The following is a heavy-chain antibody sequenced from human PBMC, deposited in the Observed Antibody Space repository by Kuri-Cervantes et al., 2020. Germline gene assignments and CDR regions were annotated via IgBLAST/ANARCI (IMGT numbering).Heavy chain of an antibody. Sequence: GESLKISCAASGFTFSDYSMNWVRQAPGKGLECLSSISSSSSYIYYADSVKGRFTISRDNAKNSLYLQMNSLRAEDTAVYYCARDSKVIAVATEFDYWGQGTLVTVSS. J-gene: IGHJ4*02. V-gene: IGHV3-21*01. CDR1: GFTFSDYS. CDR3: ARDSKVIAVATEFDY. CDR2: ISSSSSYI. D-gene: IGHD6-19*01.